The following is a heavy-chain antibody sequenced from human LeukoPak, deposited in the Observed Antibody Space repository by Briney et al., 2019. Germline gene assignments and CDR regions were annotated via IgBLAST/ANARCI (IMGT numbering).Heavy chain of an antibody. V-gene: IGHV3-30*02. CDR2: IRYDGSLE. CDR1: VFTFSSYG. D-gene: IGHD4-17*01. CDR3: PRDSRHGDYDYYFDY. Sequence: GGSLRLSCAPPVFTFSSYGMHWVRQAPGEGVGWVAFIRYDGSLEYYADSVKGRFTVSRDNSKNTLFLQMNNLRAEDTAVYYCPRDSRHGDYDYYFDYWGQGTPVTVSS. J-gene: IGHJ4*02.